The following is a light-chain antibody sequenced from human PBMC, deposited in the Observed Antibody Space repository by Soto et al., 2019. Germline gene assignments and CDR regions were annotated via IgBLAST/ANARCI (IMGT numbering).Light chain of an antibody. J-gene: IGKJ1*01. CDR3: QQTYKTPPWT. V-gene: IGKV1-39*01. CDR1: QTISSY. CDR2: AAS. Sequence: IQMTQSPSSLSASVGDRVTITCRASQTISSYLNWYQQKPGKAPKLLIYAASSLQSGVPSRFSGSGSGTDFTLTISGLQPEDVATYYCQQTYKTPPWTFGPGTKVEIK.